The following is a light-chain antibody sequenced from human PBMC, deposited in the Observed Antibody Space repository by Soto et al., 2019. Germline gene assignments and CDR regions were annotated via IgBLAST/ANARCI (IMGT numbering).Light chain of an antibody. CDR1: QSVGSRW. J-gene: IGKJ1*01. CDR3: QQYESSRT. CDR2: GAT. V-gene: IGKV3-20*01. Sequence: EIVLTQSPGTVSLSPGERATLSCRASQSVGSRWLAWYQQKPGQAPRVLIYGATKKATGIPDRFSASGSGTDFTLTISSLEAEEFAVYYCQQYESSRTFGQGTKVEMK.